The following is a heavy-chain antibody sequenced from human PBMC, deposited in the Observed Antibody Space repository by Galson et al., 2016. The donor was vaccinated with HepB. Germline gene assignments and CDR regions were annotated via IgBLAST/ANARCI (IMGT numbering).Heavy chain of an antibody. J-gene: IGHJ4*02. D-gene: IGHD3-16*01. Sequence: YADSGEGRFIVPRDNSKNMLYLQMNSLGVEDTTVYYCAKDLDWAYTPTYYFDYWGQGPLVTVSS. V-gene: IGHV3-23*01. CDR3: AKDLDWAYTPTYYFDY.